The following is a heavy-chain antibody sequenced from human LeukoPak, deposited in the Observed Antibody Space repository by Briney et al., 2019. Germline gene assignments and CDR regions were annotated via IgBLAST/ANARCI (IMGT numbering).Heavy chain of an antibody. V-gene: IGHV4-38-2*02. CDR3: ARKGFGEKNNWFDP. CDR2: IYHSGST. J-gene: IGHJ5*02. CDR1: GYSISSGYY. D-gene: IGHD3-10*01. Sequence: SETLSLTCTVSGYSISSGYYWGWIRQPPGKGLEWIGSIYHSGSTYYNPSLKSRVTISVDTSKNQFSLKLSSVTAADTAVYYCARKGFGEKNNWFDPWGQGTLVTVSS.